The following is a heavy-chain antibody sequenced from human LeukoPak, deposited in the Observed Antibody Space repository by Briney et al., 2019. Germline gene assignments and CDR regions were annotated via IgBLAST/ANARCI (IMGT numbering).Heavy chain of an antibody. CDR3: ATFRGNRGGFDY. J-gene: IGHJ4*02. V-gene: IGHV4-39*07. D-gene: IGHD3-16*01. Sequence: PSETLSLTCTVSGGSISSSSYYWGWIRQPPGRGLEWIGSIYYSGSTNYNPSLKSRVTISVDTSKNQFSLKLSSVTAADTAVYYCATFRGNRGGFDYWGQGTLVTVSS. CDR2: IYYSGST. CDR1: GGSISSSSYY.